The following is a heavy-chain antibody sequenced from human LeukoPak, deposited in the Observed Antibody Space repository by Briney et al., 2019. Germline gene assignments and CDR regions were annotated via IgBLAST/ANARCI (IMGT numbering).Heavy chain of an antibody. CDR2: VNPNSGGT. CDR3: ALLAAAGPTPSRVKENWFDP. D-gene: IGHD6-13*01. CDR1: GYTFTDYY. J-gene: IGHJ5*02. V-gene: IGHV1-2*02. Sequence: ASVKVSCKASGYTFTDYYMHWVRQAPGQGLEWMGWVNPNSGGTNYAQKFQGRVTMTRDTSISTSYMELSSLRSEDTAVYYCALLAAAGPTPSRVKENWFDPWGQGTLVTVSS.